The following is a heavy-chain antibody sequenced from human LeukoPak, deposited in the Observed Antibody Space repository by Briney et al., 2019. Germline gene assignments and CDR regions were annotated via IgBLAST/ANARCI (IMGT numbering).Heavy chain of an antibody. J-gene: IGHJ4*02. V-gene: IGHV1-2*06. CDR3: ASGNKYGDYVPGDY. CDR2: INPNSGGT. CDR1: GYTFTGYY. D-gene: IGHD4-17*01. Sequence: ASVKVSCKASGYTFTGYYMHWVRQAPGQGLEWMGRINPNSGGTNYAQKFQGRVTMTRDTSISTAYMELSSLRSEDTAVYHCASGNKYGDYVPGDYWGQGTLVTVSS.